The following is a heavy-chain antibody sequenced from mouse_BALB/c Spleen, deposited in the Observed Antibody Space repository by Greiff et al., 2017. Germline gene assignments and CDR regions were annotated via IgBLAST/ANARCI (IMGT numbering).Heavy chain of an antibody. CDR3: ARDNYDYDVGVWFAY. CDR2: ISSGGSYT. Sequence: EVKLEESGGGLVKPGGSLKLSCAASGFTFSSYAMSWVRQSPEKRLEWVAEISSGGSYTYYPDTVTGRFTISRDNAKNTLYLEMSSLRSEDTAMYYCARDNYDYDVGVWFAYWGQGTLVTVSA. D-gene: IGHD2-4*01. J-gene: IGHJ3*01. V-gene: IGHV5-9-4*01. CDR1: GFTFSSYA.